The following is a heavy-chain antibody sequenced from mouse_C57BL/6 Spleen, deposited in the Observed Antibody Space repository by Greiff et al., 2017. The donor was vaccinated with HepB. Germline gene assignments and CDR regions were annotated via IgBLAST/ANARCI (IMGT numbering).Heavy chain of an antibody. CDR2: INPNNGGT. J-gene: IGHJ1*03. CDR3: ARGDYGSSLYWDFEV. V-gene: IGHV1-26*01. Sequence: EVQLQQSGPELVKPGASVKISCKASGYTFTDYYMNWVQQSPGKSLEWIGDINPNNGGTSYNQKFKGKVTLTVDNSSSTAYMELRSLTSEDSAVYYCARGDYGSSLYWDFEVWGTGTTVTVSS. CDR1: GYTFTDYY. D-gene: IGHD1-1*01.